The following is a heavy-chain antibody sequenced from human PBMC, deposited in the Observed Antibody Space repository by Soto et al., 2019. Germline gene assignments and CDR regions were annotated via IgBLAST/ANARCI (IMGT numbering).Heavy chain of an antibody. Sequence: EVQLLESGGGLVQPGGSLRLSCAASGFTFSSYAMSWVRQAPGKGLEWVSAISGSGGATYYADSVKGRFTISRDNSKNTLYLQMNGLRAEDTAVYYCASEASSCWYVDYFDYWGQGTLVTVSS. D-gene: IGHD6-19*01. CDR1: GFTFSSYA. CDR2: ISGSGGAT. V-gene: IGHV3-23*01. CDR3: ASEASSCWYVDYFDY. J-gene: IGHJ4*02.